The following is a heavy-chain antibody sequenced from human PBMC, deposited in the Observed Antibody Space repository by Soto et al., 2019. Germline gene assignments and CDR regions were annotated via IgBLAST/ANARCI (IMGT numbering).Heavy chain of an antibody. CDR3: ASTVGYCSGGSCYPLWAFDI. D-gene: IGHD2-15*01. Sequence: HPGKGLEWIGYIYYSGSTYYNPSLKSRVTISVDTSKNQFSLKLSSVTAADTAVYYCASTVGYCSGGSCYPLWAFDIWGQGTMVTVSS. V-gene: IGHV4-31*02. J-gene: IGHJ3*02. CDR2: IYYSGST.